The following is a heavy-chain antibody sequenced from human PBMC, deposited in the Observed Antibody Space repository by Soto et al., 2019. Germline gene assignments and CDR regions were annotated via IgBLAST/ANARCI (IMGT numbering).Heavy chain of an antibody. Sequence: SETLSLTCTVSCDSISTNSHYWNWVRRPPGKGLEWIASIFYTGSTYYSQSLKSRVTISADTSKNQFFLKLSSVTAADTAVYYCERDGHWNPHGAGYVWGQGTMVT. D-gene: IGHD1-1*01. CDR3: ERDGHWNPHGAGYV. CDR2: IFYTGST. V-gene: IGHV4-39*02. J-gene: IGHJ3*01. CDR1: CDSISTNSHY.